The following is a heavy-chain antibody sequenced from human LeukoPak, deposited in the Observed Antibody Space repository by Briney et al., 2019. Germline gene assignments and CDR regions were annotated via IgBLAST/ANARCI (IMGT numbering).Heavy chain of an antibody. J-gene: IGHJ4*02. CDR1: GGSISTYY. Sequence: SETLSLTCTVSGGSISTYYWSWIRQPPGKGLEWIGYIYYTGSTSYNPSLKSRVTMSLDASKNQFSLELNSVTPADTAVYYCARGYSSSWYWDYWGQGTLVTVSS. V-gene: IGHV4-59*01. CDR2: IYYTGST. CDR3: ARGYSSSWYWDY. D-gene: IGHD6-13*01.